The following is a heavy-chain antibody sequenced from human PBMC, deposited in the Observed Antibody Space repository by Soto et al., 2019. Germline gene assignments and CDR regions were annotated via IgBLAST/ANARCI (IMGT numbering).Heavy chain of an antibody. J-gene: IGHJ4*02. Sequence: QLQLQESGSGLVKPSQTLSLTCAVSGGSISSGGFSWSWIRQPPGKGLECIGYIYHSGGTYYNPSLHSCVTISVARSKNEFSLGLGSVTAADTAVYYCARATLFRKGYYAATDYYYFDYWGQGTLVTVSS. D-gene: IGHD2-15*01. CDR3: ARATLFRKGYYAATDYYYFDY. V-gene: IGHV4-30-2*01. CDR2: IYHSGGT. CDR1: GGSISSGGFS.